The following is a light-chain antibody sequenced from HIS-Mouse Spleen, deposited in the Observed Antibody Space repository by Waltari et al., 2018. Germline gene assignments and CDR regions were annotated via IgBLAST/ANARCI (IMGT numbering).Light chain of an antibody. CDR3: QQSYSTPST. Sequence: DIQMTQSPSSLSASVGDRVTITCRASQSIRSYLTWYQQKSGKAPKLLIYAASSLQSGVTSRFSGSGSGTDFTLTISSLQPEDFATYYCQQSYSTPSTFGQGTKLEIK. J-gene: IGKJ2*02. CDR2: AAS. V-gene: IGKV1-39*01. CDR1: QSIRSY.